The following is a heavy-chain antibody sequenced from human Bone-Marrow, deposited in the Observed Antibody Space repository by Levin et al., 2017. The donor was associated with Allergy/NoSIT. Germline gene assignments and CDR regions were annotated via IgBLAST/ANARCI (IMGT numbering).Heavy chain of an antibody. Sequence: GGSLRLSCAASGFTFDDYAMHWVRQAPGKGLEWVSLISWDGGSTYYADSVKGRFTISRDNSKNSLYLQMNSLRAEDTALYYCAKDMDRGFGEFGDYGMDVWGKGTTVTVSS. CDR1: GFTFDDYA. D-gene: IGHD3-10*01. CDR3: AKDMDRGFGEFGDYGMDV. J-gene: IGHJ6*04. V-gene: IGHV3-43D*03. CDR2: ISWDGGST.